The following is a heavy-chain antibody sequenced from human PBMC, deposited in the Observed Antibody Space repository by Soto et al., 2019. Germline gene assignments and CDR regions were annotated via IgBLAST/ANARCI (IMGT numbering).Heavy chain of an antibody. CDR1: GGTFSSYA. D-gene: IGHD2-2*01. CDR3: ATLGGGYCSSTSCYPVDP. J-gene: IGHJ5*02. CDR2: IIPIFGTA. Sequence: QVQLVQSGAEVQKPGSSVKVSCKASGGTFSSYAISWVRQAPGQGLEWMGGIIPIFGTANYAQKFQGRVTITGDESTSTAYMELSSLRSEDTAVYYGATLGGGYCSSTSCYPVDPWGQGTLVTVSS. V-gene: IGHV1-69*01.